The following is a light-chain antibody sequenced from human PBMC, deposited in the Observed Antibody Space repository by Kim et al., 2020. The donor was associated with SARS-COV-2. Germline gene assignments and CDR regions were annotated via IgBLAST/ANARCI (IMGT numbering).Light chain of an antibody. V-gene: IGLV1-44*01. CDR1: SSNIGRTS. J-gene: IGLJ3*02. CDR3: APWDDSLNGWV. Sequence: QYVLTQPPSASGTPGQRVIISCSGSSSNIGRTSVNWYQQVPGAAPKLLIYNDNKRPSGVPDRFSASKSGTSASLAISGLQSEDEAHYYCAPWDDSLNGWVFGGGTKVTVL. CDR2: NDN.